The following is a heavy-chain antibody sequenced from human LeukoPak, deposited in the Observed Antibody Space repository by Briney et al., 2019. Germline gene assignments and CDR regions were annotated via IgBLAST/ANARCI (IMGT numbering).Heavy chain of an antibody. J-gene: IGHJ6*03. CDR3: ARGAASYYYYYYMDV. CDR2: INTNSGGT. D-gene: IGHD6-25*01. Sequence: ASVKVSCKASGYTFTGYYMHWVRQAPGQGLGWMGWINTNSGGTNYAQKFQGRVTMTRDTSISTAYMELSRLRSDDTAVYYCARGAASYYYYYYMDVWGKGTTVTVSS. V-gene: IGHV1-2*02. CDR1: GYTFTGYY.